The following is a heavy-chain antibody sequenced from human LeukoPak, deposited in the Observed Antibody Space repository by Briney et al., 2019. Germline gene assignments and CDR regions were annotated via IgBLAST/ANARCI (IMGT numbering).Heavy chain of an antibody. Sequence: SVKVSCKASGDIFSNYEFTWVRQAPGQGLEWMGRIIPILRVTNYAQKFEGRVTLTADKSTTTAFMELSTLTSDDTAVYFCAKSLIRGVHDAFDVWGQGTMVTVSS. D-gene: IGHD3-10*01. V-gene: IGHV1-69*04. J-gene: IGHJ3*01. CDR3: AKSLIRGVHDAFDV. CDR2: IIPILRVT. CDR1: GDIFSNYE.